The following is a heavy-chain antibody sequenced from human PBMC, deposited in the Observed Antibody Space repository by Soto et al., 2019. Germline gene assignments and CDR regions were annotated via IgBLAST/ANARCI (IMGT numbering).Heavy chain of an antibody. D-gene: IGHD3-16*01. V-gene: IGHV3-23*01. CDR2: ISGSGGST. CDR3: AKEFGVKVVRPLNDAFDI. J-gene: IGHJ3*02. CDR1: GFTFSSYA. Sequence: PGGSLRLSCAASGFTFSSYAMSWVRQAPGKGLEWVSAISGSGGSTYYADSVKGRFTISRDNSKNTLYLQMNSLRAEDTAVYYCAKEFGVKVVRPLNDAFDIWGQGTMVTVSS.